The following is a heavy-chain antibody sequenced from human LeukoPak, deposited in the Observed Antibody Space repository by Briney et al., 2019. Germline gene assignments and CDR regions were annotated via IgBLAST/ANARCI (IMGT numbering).Heavy chain of an antibody. CDR3: AGSTMVRGVINWFDP. CDR1: GGSISSGGYS. Sequence: SSQTLSLTCAVSGGSISSGGYSWSWIRQPPGKGLEWIGYIYHSGSAYYNPSLKSRVTISVDRSKNQFSLKLSSVTAADTAVYYCAGSTMVRGVINWFDPWGQGTLVTVSS. D-gene: IGHD3-10*01. CDR2: IYHSGSA. J-gene: IGHJ5*02. V-gene: IGHV4-30-2*01.